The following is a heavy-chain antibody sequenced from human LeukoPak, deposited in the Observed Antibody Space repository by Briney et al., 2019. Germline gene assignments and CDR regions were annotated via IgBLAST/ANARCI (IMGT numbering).Heavy chain of an antibody. J-gene: IGHJ4*02. Sequence: ASVKVSCKASGYTFTSYYMHWVRQAPGQGLEWMGIINPSGGSTSYAQKFQGRVTMTRDTSTSTVYMELSSLRSDDTAVYYCARFDLHWGYFDYWGQGTLVTVSS. CDR2: INPSGGST. D-gene: IGHD7-27*01. CDR1: GYTFTSYY. CDR3: ARFDLHWGYFDY. V-gene: IGHV1-46*01.